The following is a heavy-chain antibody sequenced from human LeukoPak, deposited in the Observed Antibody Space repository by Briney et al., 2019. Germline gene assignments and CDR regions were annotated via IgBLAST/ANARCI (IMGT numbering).Heavy chain of an antibody. CDR1: GFTFSSYA. Sequence: AGGSLRLSCAASGFTFSSYAMSWVRQALGKGLEWVAVISYDGTDKYYADSVKGRFTISRDNSKNTLYVQMNSLRAEDTAVYYCARGSFGAGVGATMDDACDIWGQGTMVTVSS. V-gene: IGHV3-30*04. J-gene: IGHJ3*02. CDR3: ARGSFGAGVGATMDDACDI. D-gene: IGHD1-26*01. CDR2: ISYDGTDK.